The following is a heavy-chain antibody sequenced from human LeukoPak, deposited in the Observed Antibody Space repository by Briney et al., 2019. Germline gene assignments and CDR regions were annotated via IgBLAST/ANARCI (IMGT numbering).Heavy chain of an antibody. CDR2: ISSSGSTI. V-gene: IGHV3-48*03. J-gene: IGHJ4*02. CDR3: ARDGHDYGDYGFDY. D-gene: IGHD4-17*01. Sequence: GGSLRLSCAASGFTFSSYEMNWVRQAPGKGLEWVSYISSSGSTIYYADSVKGRFTISRDNAKNSLYLQMNSLRAEDTAVYYCARDGHDYGDYGFDYWGQGTLGTVSS. CDR1: GFTFSSYE.